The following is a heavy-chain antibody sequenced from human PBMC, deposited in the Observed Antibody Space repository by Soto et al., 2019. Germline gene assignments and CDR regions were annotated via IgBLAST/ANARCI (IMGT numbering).Heavy chain of an antibody. V-gene: IGHV4-59*08. CDR3: ARHVDTSMVNLPFDY. CDR2: IYYSGST. D-gene: IGHD5-18*01. CDR1: GGSISSYY. Sequence: ETLSLTCTVSGGSISSYYWSWIRQPPGKGLEWIGYIYYSGSTNHNPSLKSRVTISVDTSKNQFSLKLSSVTAADTAVYYCARHVDTSMVNLPFDYWGQGTLVTVSS. J-gene: IGHJ4*02.